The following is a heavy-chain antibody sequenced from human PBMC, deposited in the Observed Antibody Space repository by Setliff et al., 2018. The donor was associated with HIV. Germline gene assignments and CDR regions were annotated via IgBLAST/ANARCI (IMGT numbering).Heavy chain of an antibody. Sequence: SETLSLTCTVSGDSISTSYWNWIRQPPGKGLEWIAYIYYNGHTSYNPSLQSRVTISVDRSQNQFSLRLRSVTATDTAVYYCARHLWFYYVAESYGYFDYWGQGSLVTVSS. J-gene: IGHJ4*02. D-gene: IGHD3-10*01. V-gene: IGHV4-59*04. CDR3: ARHLWFYYVAESYGYFDY. CDR2: IYYNGHT. CDR1: GDSISTSY.